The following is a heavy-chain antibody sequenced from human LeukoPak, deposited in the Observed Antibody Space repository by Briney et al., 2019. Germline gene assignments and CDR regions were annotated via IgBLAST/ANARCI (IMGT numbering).Heavy chain of an antibody. CDR2: IKRDGSEK. CDR3: ARDLAWGAFDY. D-gene: IGHD7-27*01. V-gene: IGHV3-7*03. CDR1: GFTFSSYA. Sequence: GRSLRLSCAASGFTFSSYAMHWVRQAPGKGLEWVANIKRDGSEKDYVDSVKGRFTISRDDSKNTLSLQMNSLRVEDTAVYYCARDLAWGAFDYWGQGTLVTVSS. J-gene: IGHJ4*02.